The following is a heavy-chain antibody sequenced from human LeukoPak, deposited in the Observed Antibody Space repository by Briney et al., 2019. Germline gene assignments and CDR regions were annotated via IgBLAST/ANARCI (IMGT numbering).Heavy chain of an antibody. CDR2: ISSSSSYI. V-gene: IGHV3-21*01. Sequence: GGSLRLSCAASGFTFSSYSMNWVRQAPGKGLEWVSSISSSSSYIYYADSVKGRFTISRDNAKNSLYLQMNSLRAEDTAVYYCARDSIYGDCAFDYWGQGTLVTVSS. CDR3: ARDSIYGDCAFDY. J-gene: IGHJ4*02. CDR1: GFTFSSYS. D-gene: IGHD4-17*01.